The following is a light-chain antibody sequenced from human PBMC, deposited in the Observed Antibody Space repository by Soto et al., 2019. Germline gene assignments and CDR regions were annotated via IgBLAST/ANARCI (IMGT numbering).Light chain of an antibody. Sequence: IVLTQSPGTLSLSPGERATLSCSASQSVSSSYLAWYQQKPGQAPRLLIYGASSRATGIPDRFSGSGSGTDFTLTISRLESEDFAVYYCQQYGSSPPWTFGQGTKVEIK. CDR2: GAS. J-gene: IGKJ1*01. CDR3: QQYGSSPPWT. V-gene: IGKV3-20*01. CDR1: QSVSSSY.